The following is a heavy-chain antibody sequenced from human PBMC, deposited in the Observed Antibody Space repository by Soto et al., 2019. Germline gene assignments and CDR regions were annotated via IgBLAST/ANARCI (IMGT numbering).Heavy chain of an antibody. D-gene: IGHD1-26*01. CDR1: GFTFSSYA. J-gene: IGHJ4*02. CDR3: ATFEWEPPPFDY. CDR2: ISGSGGST. V-gene: IGHV3-23*01. Sequence: EVQLLESGGGLVQPGGSLRLSCAASGFTFSSYAMSWVRQAPGKGMEWVSAISGSGGSTYYADSVKGRFTISRDNSKNTLYLQMNSLRAEDTAVYYCATFEWEPPPFDYWCQGTLVTVSS.